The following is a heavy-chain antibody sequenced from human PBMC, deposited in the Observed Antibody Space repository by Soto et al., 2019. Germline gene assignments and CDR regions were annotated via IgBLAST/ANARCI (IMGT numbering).Heavy chain of an antibody. V-gene: IGHV1-8*01. CDR3: SRWTRTHAS. D-gene: IGHD1-1*01. J-gene: IGHJ4*01. CDR1: GYTFTSYD. Sequence: QVQLVQSGAEVKRPGASVKVSCKASGYTFTSYDINWVRQATGQGLEWMGWMNPNSGNTGYAQKLQGRVTMTRITFIATAYWRLSSLSSDGTALQYRSRWTRTHASRAQGSLGTVS. CDR2: MNPNSGNT.